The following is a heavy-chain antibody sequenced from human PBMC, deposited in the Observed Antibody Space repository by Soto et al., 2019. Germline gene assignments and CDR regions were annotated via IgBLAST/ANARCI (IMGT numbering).Heavy chain of an antibody. D-gene: IGHD6-6*01. Sequence: QVQLQESGPGLVKPSGTLSLTCAVSGGSISSSNWWSWVRQPPGKGLEWIGEIYHSGSTNYNPSLKSRVTISVDKSKNQFSLKLSSVTAADKAVYYCARGGYSSSSEYYYYGMDVWGQGTTVTVSS. CDR1: GGSISSSNW. J-gene: IGHJ6*02. V-gene: IGHV4-4*02. CDR3: ARGGYSSSSEYYYYGMDV. CDR2: IYHSGST.